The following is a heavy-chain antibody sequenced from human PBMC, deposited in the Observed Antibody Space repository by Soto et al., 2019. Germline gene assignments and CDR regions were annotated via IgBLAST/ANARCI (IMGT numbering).Heavy chain of an antibody. D-gene: IGHD2-2*01. V-gene: IGHV1-69*01. J-gene: IGHJ4*02. Sequence: QVQLVQSGAEVKKPGSSVKVSCKASGGTFSTYAISWVRQAPGQGLEWMGGIIPVFGTPNYAQKFQGRVTITADESTSTAYMELSSLRSEDTAVYYCARGYCSTTSCYAGLDYWGQGPLATVPP. CDR2: IIPVFGTP. CDR1: GGTFSTYA. CDR3: ARGYCSTTSCYAGLDY.